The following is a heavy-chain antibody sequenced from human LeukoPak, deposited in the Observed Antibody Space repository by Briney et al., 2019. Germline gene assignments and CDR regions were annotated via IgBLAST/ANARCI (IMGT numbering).Heavy chain of an antibody. CDR2: INHSGST. D-gene: IGHD5-12*01. J-gene: IGHJ3*02. CDR3: ADSGYEYDAFDI. Sequence: SETLSLTCAAYGGSFSGYSWSWIRQPPGKGLEWIGEINHSGSTNYNPSPKSRVTISVDTSKNQFSLKLSSVTAADTAVYYCADSGYEYDAFDIWGQGTMVTVSS. V-gene: IGHV4-34*01. CDR1: GGSFSGYS.